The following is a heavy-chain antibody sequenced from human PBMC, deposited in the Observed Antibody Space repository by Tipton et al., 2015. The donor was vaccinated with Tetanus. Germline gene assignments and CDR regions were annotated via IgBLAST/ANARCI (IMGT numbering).Heavy chain of an antibody. CDR3: ARRGGGDLDH. D-gene: IGHD2-21*02. CDR1: GYNFNLYW. CDR2: IYPGDSDT. Sequence: QLVQSGAEVKKPGESLKISCQGSGYNFNLYWIAWVRQMPGKGLEYMGIIYPGDSDTRYSPSFQGQVTISVDKSTSTAYLQWSSLRASDTAMYYCARRGGGDLDHWGQGTLVTVSS. J-gene: IGHJ4*02. V-gene: IGHV5-51*01.